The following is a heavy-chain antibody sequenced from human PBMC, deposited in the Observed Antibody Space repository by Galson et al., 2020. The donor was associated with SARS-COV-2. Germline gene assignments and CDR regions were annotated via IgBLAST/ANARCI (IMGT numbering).Heavy chain of an antibody. CDR3: ARGAPSGYLFDY. J-gene: IGHJ4*02. CDR2: ISPYNGYT. D-gene: IGHD3-9*01. V-gene: IGHV1-18*01. Sequence: ASVKVSCKASGYTFTNYGISWVRQAPGQGLEWMGWISPYNGYTNYAQKLQGRVTMTTDTSTSTAYMELRSLGSDDTAVYYCARGAPSGYLFDYWGQGTLVTVSS. CDR1: GYTFTNYG.